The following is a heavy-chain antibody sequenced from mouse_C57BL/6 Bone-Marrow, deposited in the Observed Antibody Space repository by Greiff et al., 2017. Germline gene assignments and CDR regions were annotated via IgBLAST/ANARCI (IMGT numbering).Heavy chain of an antibody. CDR1: GFTFSSYA. Sequence: EVKVVESGGGLVKPGGSLKLSCAASGFTFSSYAMSWVRQTPEKRLEWVATISDGGSYTYYPDNVKGRFTIYRDNAKNNLYLQMSHLNSEDTARYYCAREVDGYHWYFDVWGTGTTVTVAS. V-gene: IGHV5-4*01. J-gene: IGHJ1*03. CDR3: AREVDGYHWYFDV. CDR2: ISDGGSYT. D-gene: IGHD2-3*01.